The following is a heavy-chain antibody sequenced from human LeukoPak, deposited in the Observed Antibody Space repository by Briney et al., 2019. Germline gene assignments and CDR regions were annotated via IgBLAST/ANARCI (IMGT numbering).Heavy chain of an antibody. V-gene: IGHV3-23*01. D-gene: IGHD5-18*01. Sequence: GGSLRLSCAAPAITFSDHAMSWFRQAPGKGLEWVSTIGLSGADTYYADSVKGRFTISKENSKNTLQMNSLRVEDTAIYYCAKHSGHRYGDSDCWGQGTLVTVSP. CDR3: AKHSGHRYGDSDC. J-gene: IGHJ4*02. CDR1: AITFSDHA. CDR2: IGLSGADT.